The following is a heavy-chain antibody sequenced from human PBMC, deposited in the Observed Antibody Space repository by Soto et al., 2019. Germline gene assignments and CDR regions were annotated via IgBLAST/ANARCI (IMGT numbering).Heavy chain of an antibody. Sequence: QVQLVQSGAEVKKPGSSVKVSCKASGGTFSNSAVVWVRQTPAQGREWMGGIIPLFGRATYEQKFQGRVTITADESTTTAYMEVSSLRSEDTAVYFFATKVRYVDWVVDSWGQGTLVTVSS. CDR3: ATKVRYVDWVVDS. CDR2: IIPLFGRA. J-gene: IGHJ4*02. CDR1: GGTFSNSA. V-gene: IGHV1-69*01. D-gene: IGHD3-9*01.